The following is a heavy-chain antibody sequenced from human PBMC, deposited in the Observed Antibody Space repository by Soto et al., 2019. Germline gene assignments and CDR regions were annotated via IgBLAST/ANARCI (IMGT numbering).Heavy chain of an antibody. D-gene: IGHD3-9*01. Sequence: QVQLVESGGGVVQPGRSLRLSCAASGFTFSSYAMHWVRQAPGKGLEWVAVISYDGSNKYYADSVKGRFTISRDNSKNTLYLQMNSLRAEDTAVYYCARDTHFDWLLSKRHGMDVWGQGTTVTVSS. CDR3: ARDTHFDWLLSKRHGMDV. CDR1: GFTFSSYA. V-gene: IGHV3-30-3*01. J-gene: IGHJ6*02. CDR2: ISYDGSNK.